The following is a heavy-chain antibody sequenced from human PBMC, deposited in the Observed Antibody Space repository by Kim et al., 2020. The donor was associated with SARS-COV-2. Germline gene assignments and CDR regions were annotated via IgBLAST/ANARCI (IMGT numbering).Heavy chain of an antibody. D-gene: IGHD2-15*01. J-gene: IGHJ5*02. CDR3: ARGGVVAATSKNWFDP. Sequence: SVKGRFTISRDNAKNSLYLQMNSLRAEDTAVYYCARGGVVAATSKNWFDPWGQGTLVTVSS. V-gene: IGHV3-21*01.